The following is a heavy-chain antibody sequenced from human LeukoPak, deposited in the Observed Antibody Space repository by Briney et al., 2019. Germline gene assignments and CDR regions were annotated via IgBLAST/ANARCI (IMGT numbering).Heavy chain of an antibody. CDR2: INPSGGST. J-gene: IGHJ4*02. CDR1: GYTFTSYY. V-gene: IGHV1-46*01. CDR3: ARSGNYDSSGYPFDY. Sequence: ASVKVSCKASGYTFTSYYMRWVRQAPGQGLEWMGIINPSGGSTSYAQKFQGRVTMTRDTSTSTVYMELSSLRSEDTAVYYCARSGNYDSSGYPFDYWGQGTLVTVSS. D-gene: IGHD3-22*01.